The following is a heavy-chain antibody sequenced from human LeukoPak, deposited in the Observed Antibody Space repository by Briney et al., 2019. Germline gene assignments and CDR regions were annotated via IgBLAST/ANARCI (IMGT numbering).Heavy chain of an antibody. CDR3: ARGTLRGANGAYGMDV. J-gene: IGHJ6*02. Sequence: SETLSLTCAVSGGSISSGGYSWSWIRQPPGKGLEWIVYTYQSGSSYCNPSLKSRVTISVDTSKNQFSLRLTSVTSTDTAVYYCARGTLRGANGAYGMDVWGQGTTVTVSS. D-gene: IGHD2-8*01. CDR1: GGSISSGGYS. V-gene: IGHV4-30-2*01. CDR2: TYQSGSS.